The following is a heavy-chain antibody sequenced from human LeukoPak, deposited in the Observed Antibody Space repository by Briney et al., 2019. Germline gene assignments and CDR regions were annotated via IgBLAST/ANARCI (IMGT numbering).Heavy chain of an antibody. Sequence: GGSLRLSCAASGFTFSSYAMHWVRQAPGKGLEWVAVISYDGSNKYYADSVKGRFTISRDNSKNTLYLQMNSLRAEDTAVYYCARDWVWSGYYNVGGSRFDPWGQGTLVTVSS. D-gene: IGHD3-3*01. CDR3: ARDWVWSGYYNVGGSRFDP. CDR1: GFTFSSYA. J-gene: IGHJ5*02. CDR2: ISYDGSNK. V-gene: IGHV3-30*04.